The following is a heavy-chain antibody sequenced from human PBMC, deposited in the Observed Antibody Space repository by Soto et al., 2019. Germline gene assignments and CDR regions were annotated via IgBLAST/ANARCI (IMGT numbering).Heavy chain of an antibody. D-gene: IGHD6-13*01. CDR1: GYTFINYG. J-gene: IGHJ6*02. CDR3: ARDGPHIPAVGDV. Sequence: QVSLVQSGPEVKKPGASVKVSCKASGYTFINYGVSWVRQAPGQGREWMGWISAYNVDKKYAQHVQGRVTLTTDTTTSRACMETRTLRSDDTAAYYCARDGPHIPAVGDVWGQGTTVTVSS. V-gene: IGHV1-18*01. CDR2: ISAYNVDK.